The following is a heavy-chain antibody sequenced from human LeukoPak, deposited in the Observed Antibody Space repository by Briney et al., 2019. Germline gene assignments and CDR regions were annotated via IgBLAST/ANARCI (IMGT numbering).Heavy chain of an antibody. CDR1: GVSITTNTW. J-gene: IGHJ4*02. CDR3: ARAEYYDFWSGYPHFDY. CDR2: IYYSSGST. D-gene: IGHD3-3*01. Sequence: SETLSLTCAVSGVSITTNTWWSWVRQPPGKGLEWIGTIYYSSGSTYYNPSLKSRVTISVDTSKNQFSLKLNSVTAADTAVYYCARAEYYDFWSGYPHFDYWGQGTLVTVSS. V-gene: IGHV4-4*02.